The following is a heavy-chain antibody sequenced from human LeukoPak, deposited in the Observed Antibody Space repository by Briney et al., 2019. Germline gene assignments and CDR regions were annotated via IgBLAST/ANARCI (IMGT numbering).Heavy chain of an antibody. CDR3: ARVSQNYYDSSGYYPGDYYGMDV. V-gene: IGHV1-18*01. J-gene: IGHJ6*02. Sequence: ASVKVSCKASGYTFTSYGISWVRQAPGQGLEWMGWISAYNGNTNYAQKLQGRVTITADKSTSTAYMELSSLRSEDTAVYYCARVSQNYYDSSGYYPGDYYGMDVWGQGTTVTVSS. CDR1: GYTFTSYG. CDR2: ISAYNGNT. D-gene: IGHD3-22*01.